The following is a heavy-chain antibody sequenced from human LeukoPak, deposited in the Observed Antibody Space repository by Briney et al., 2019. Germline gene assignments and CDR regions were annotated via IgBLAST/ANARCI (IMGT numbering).Heavy chain of an antibody. Sequence: ASVKVSCKASRGTFSSYAISWVRQAPGQGLEWMGRIIPILGIANYAQKFQGRVTITADKSTSTAYMELSSLRSEDTAVYYCARVTSTADFDYWGQGTLVTVSS. CDR3: ARVTSTADFDY. CDR1: RGTFSSYA. J-gene: IGHJ4*02. V-gene: IGHV1-69*04. D-gene: IGHD1-14*01. CDR2: IIPILGIA.